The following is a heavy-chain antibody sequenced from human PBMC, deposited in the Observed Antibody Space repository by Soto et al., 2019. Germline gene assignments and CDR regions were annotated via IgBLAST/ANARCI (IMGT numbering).Heavy chain of an antibody. V-gene: IGHV5-51*01. CDR2: IYPGDSDT. J-gene: IGHJ6*02. CDR1: GYSFTSYW. Sequence: GESLKISCKGSGYSFTSYWIGWVRQMPGKGLEWMRIIYPGDSDTRYSPSFQGQVTISADKSIRTAYLQWSSLKASDTAMYYCARGVSQGVYYYYGMDVWGQGTTVTVSS. D-gene: IGHD3-10*01. CDR3: ARGVSQGVYYYYGMDV.